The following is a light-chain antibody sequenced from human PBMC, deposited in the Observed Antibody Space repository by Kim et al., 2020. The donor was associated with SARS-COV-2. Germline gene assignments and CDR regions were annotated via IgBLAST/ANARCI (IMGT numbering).Light chain of an antibody. CDR1: RSISSNY. CDR2: GAS. CDR3: QQYGSPPGT. Sequence: APGERADLSCRASRSISSNYLAWYQQKPGQAPRLLIYGASSRATGIPDRISGSGSGTDFTLTISRLEPEDFAVYYCQQYGSPPGTFGQGTKVDIK. V-gene: IGKV3-20*01. J-gene: IGKJ1*01.